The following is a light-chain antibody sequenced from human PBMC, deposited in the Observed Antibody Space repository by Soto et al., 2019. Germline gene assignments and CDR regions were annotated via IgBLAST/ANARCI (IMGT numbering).Light chain of an antibody. CDR3: QQTYTSPHT. CDR2: GAS. Sequence: DVQMTQSPSSLSASVGDRVTITCRASQGIVTYLNWYQQKAGKAPKLLIYGASNLESGIPSRFSGSGSGTDFTLTINSLQPEDLEDHATYYCQQTYTSPHTFGQGTLLQIK. V-gene: IGKV1-39*01. J-gene: IGKJ2*01. CDR1: QGIVTY.